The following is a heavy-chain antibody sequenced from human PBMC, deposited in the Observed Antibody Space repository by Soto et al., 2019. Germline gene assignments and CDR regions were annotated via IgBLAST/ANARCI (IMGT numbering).Heavy chain of an antibody. CDR3: ATYDFWSGLVDY. CDR1: RASITDAKW. J-gene: IGHJ4*02. CDR2: IYHTAST. V-gene: IGHV4-4*02. D-gene: IGHD3-3*01. Sequence: QVQLLESGPGLVKPSGTLSLTCAVSRASITDAKWWSWVRQAPGKGLEWIGEIYHTASTSYNPSLTCRVTISVDKSNNQLLLKLRPVTAADTAVYYCATYDFWSGLVDYWGQGILVTVS.